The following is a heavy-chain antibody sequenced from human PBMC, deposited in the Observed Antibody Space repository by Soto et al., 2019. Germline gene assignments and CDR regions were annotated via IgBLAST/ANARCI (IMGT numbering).Heavy chain of an antibody. J-gene: IGHJ4*02. V-gene: IGHV4-59*07. CDR2: IADSGTT. CDR1: GASISIYY. CDR3: ARSHPGYYYDSSSYSTDN. Sequence: SYTLSLTCTVSGASISIYYWTLIRQPPGKGLEWIGYIADSGTTNYSPSLKGRVTISTDTSKNQFSLKLISVTAADTAVYYCARSHPGYYYDSSSYSTDNWGQGTLVTVSS. D-gene: IGHD3-22*01.